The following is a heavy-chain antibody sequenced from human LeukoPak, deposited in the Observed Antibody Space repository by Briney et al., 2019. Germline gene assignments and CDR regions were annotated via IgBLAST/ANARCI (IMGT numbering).Heavy chain of an antibody. CDR2: IYYSGST. V-gene: IGHV4-59*01. Sequence: PSETLSLTCAVYGGSFSGYYWSWIRQPPGKGLEWIGYIYYSGSTNYNPSLKSRVTISVDTSKNQFSLKLSSVTAADTAVYYCARGGRTGTVDYWGQGTLVTVPS. J-gene: IGHJ4*02. D-gene: IGHD1-7*01. CDR1: GGSFSGYY. CDR3: ARGGRTGTVDY.